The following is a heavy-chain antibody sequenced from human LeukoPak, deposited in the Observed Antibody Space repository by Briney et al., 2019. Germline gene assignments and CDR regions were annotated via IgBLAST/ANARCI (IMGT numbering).Heavy chain of an antibody. CDR2: ISGSGGST. D-gene: IGHD4-17*01. Sequence: GGSLRLSCAASGFTFSSYAMSWVRQAPGKGLEWVSAISGSGGSTYYAASVKGRFTISRDNSKNTLYLQMNSLRAEDTAVYYCAKSDDYGDQSLDYWGQGTLVTVSS. CDR1: GFTFSSYA. J-gene: IGHJ4*02. CDR3: AKSDDYGDQSLDY. V-gene: IGHV3-23*01.